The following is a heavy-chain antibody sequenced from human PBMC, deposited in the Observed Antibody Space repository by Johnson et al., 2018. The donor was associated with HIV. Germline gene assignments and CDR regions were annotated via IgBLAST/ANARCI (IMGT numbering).Heavy chain of an antibody. Sequence: QVQLVESGGGVVQPGRSLRLSCAASGLTFSTYAMHWVRQTPGKGLEWVAIISYDGSNKYYADSVKARLTISRDDARNTLYLQMNSLRIEDTGLYYCAKDGDDRDGPDGTKGAFDIWGQGTMVTVSS. V-gene: IGHV3-30*04. CDR2: ISYDGSNK. D-gene: IGHD5-24*01. CDR1: GLTFSTYA. CDR3: AKDGDDRDGPDGTKGAFDI. J-gene: IGHJ3*02.